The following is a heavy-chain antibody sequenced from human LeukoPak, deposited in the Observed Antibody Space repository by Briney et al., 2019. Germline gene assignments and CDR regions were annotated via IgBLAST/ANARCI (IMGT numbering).Heavy chain of an antibody. Sequence: GGSLRLSCAASGFSFISYWMSWVRQAPGKGLGWVANIKQDGSEKYYVASVKGRFTISSDNAKNSLYLQMNSLRAEDTAVYYCARVRAVAGYFDYWGQGTLVTVSS. D-gene: IGHD6-19*01. CDR2: IKQDGSEK. CDR3: ARVRAVAGYFDY. J-gene: IGHJ4*02. CDR1: GFSFISYW. V-gene: IGHV3-7*03.